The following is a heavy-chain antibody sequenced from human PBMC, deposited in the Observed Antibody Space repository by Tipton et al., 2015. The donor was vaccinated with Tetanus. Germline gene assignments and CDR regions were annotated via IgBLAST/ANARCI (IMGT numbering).Heavy chain of an antibody. CDR1: GDSISGYY. CDR2: FYYSGST. V-gene: IGHV4-59*08. D-gene: IGHD6-19*01. J-gene: IGHJ4*02. Sequence: TLSLTCTVSGDSISGYYWNWIRQPPGKGLEWIGYFYYSGSTNYNPSLKSRVTISADTSKNQFSLKVSSVTAADTAIYYCARYYTVTDTGYYFDNWGQGALVTVSS. CDR3: ARYYTVTDTGYYFDN.